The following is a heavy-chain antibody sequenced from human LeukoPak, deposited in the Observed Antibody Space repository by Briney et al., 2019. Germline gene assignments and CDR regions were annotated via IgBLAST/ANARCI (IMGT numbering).Heavy chain of an antibody. CDR3: ASDSSGWDNYFDY. Sequence: ASVKVSCKASGYTFTGYYMHWVRQAPGQGLEWMGWINPNSGGTNYAQKFQGRVTMTRDTSISTAYIELSRLRPDDTVVYYCASDSSGWDNYFDYWGQGTLVTVSS. CDR2: INPNSGGT. D-gene: IGHD6-19*01. J-gene: IGHJ4*02. CDR1: GYTFTGYY. V-gene: IGHV1-2*02.